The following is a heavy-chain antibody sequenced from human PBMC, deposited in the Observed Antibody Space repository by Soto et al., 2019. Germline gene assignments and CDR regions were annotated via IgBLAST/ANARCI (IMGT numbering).Heavy chain of an antibody. V-gene: IGHV4-34*01. J-gene: IGHJ4*02. Sequence: QVQLQQWGAGLLKPSETLSLTCAVYGGSFSGYYWSWIRQPPGKGLEWIGEINHSGSTNYNPSLKSRVTRSVDTSKNQFSLKLSSVTAADTAVYYCARTRGYSGYELDYWGQGTLVTVSS. CDR3: ARTRGYSGYELDY. CDR1: GGSFSGYY. CDR2: INHSGST. D-gene: IGHD5-12*01.